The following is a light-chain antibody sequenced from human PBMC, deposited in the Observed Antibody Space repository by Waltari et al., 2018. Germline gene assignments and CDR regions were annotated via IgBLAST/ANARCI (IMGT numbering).Light chain of an antibody. CDR3: QQYNDWSPFT. V-gene: IGKV3-15*01. Sequence: EVVMTQSPATLAVSPGERATLSCRASQSISRKLDWYQQKPGQAPQALIYGASTRATDIPARCSGSGSGAEFTLTISSRQSEDSAVYHCQQYNDWSPFTFGPGTKVEIK. CDR1: QSISRK. J-gene: IGKJ3*01. CDR2: GAS.